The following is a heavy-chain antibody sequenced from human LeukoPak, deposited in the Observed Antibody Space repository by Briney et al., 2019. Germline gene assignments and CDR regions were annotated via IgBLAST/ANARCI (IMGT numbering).Heavy chain of an antibody. J-gene: IGHJ4*02. CDR2: ISGSGSST. Sequence: GSLRLSCAASGFTFSSYAMSWVRQAPGKGLEWVSAISGSGSSTYYADSVKGRFTISRDNSKNTLSLQMNSLRAEDTAVYYCAKGGSFYDSSGYADYWGQGTLVTVS. D-gene: IGHD3-22*01. CDR3: AKGGSFYDSSGYADY. V-gene: IGHV3-23*01. CDR1: GFTFSSYA.